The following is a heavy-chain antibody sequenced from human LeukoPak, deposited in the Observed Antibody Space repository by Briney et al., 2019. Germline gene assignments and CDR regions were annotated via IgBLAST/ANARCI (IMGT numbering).Heavy chain of an antibody. Sequence: GGSLRLSCAASGFAFSDSWMTWIRQAPGKGLEWVAFIKGDGSAKKYVDSVKGRFTISRDNAKNSLFLQMNSLRAEDTAVYYCARDRGWIQHGIWGQGTMVTVSS. CDR3: ARDRGWIQHGI. V-gene: IGHV3-7*01. D-gene: IGHD5-18*01. CDR1: GFAFSDSW. CDR2: IKGDGSAK. J-gene: IGHJ3*02.